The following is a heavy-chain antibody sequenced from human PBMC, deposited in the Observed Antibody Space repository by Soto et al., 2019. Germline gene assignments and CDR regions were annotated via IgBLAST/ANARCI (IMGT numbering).Heavy chain of an antibody. Sequence: EVQLVESGGGLVQPGGSLRLSCAASGFTFSRYWMNWFRQAPGKGLEWVANIKEDGIDKHYVDSVKGRFTISRDNAKNSLFLQMSSLRAEDTAVYYCVTDRDYSKDYWGQGTLVTVSS. V-gene: IGHV3-7*01. J-gene: IGHJ4*02. D-gene: IGHD4-4*01. CDR3: VTDRDYSKDY. CDR2: IKEDGIDK. CDR1: GFTFSRYW.